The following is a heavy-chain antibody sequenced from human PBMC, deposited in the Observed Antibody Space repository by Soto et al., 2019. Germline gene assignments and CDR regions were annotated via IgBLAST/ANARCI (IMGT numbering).Heavy chain of an antibody. Sequence: QVQLVQSGAEVKKPGSSVKVSCKASGGTFSSYAISWVRQAPGQGLEWMGGIIPIFGTANYAQKFQGRVTITADKSTSTAYMELSSLRAEDTAVYYCARLYVARYDSSGTFGYWYFDLWGRGTLVTVSS. CDR1: GGTFSSYA. D-gene: IGHD3-22*01. CDR2: IIPIFGTA. J-gene: IGHJ2*01. V-gene: IGHV1-69*06. CDR3: ARLYVARYDSSGTFGYWYFDL.